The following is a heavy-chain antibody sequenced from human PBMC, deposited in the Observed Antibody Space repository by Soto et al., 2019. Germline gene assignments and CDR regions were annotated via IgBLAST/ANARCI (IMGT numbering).Heavy chain of an antibody. CDR1: GGSFSGYY. V-gene: IGHV4-34*01. D-gene: IGHD3-3*01. J-gene: IGHJ4*02. CDR3: AAYDFWSGYYN. CDR2: INHSGST. Sequence: ETLSLTCAVYGGSFSGYYWSWIRQPPGKGLEWIGEINHSGSTNYNPSLKSRVTISVDTSKNQFSLKLSSVTAADTAVYYCAAYDFWSGYYNGGQGTLVTVSS.